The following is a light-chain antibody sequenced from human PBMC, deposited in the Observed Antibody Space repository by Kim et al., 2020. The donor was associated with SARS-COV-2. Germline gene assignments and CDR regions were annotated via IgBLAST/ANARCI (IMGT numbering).Light chain of an antibody. CDR3: AAWDDSLSGNWV. CDR2: RNN. Sequence: ELTQPPSAYGTPGQRVTISCSGSSSNIGSNYVYWYQQLPGTAPKLLIYRNNQRPSGVPDRFSGSKSGTSASLAISGLRSEDEADYYCAAWDDSLSGNWVFGGGTQLTVL. CDR1: SSNIGSNY. J-gene: IGLJ3*02. V-gene: IGLV1-47*01.